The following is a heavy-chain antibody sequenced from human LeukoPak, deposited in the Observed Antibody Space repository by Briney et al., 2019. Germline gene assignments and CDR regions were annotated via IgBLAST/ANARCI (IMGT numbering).Heavy chain of an antibody. Sequence: EPGGSLRLSCAASGFTFSTYTMIWVRQAPGKGLEWVSYISSYSGTIYYAASVMGRFTVSRDNGKNSLYLQMDSLRAEDTAVYYCARGWHSSSKVLDYWGQGTLVTVSS. D-gene: IGHD6-6*01. CDR3: ARGWHSSSKVLDY. V-gene: IGHV3-48*01. J-gene: IGHJ4*02. CDR2: ISSYSGTI. CDR1: GFTFSTYT.